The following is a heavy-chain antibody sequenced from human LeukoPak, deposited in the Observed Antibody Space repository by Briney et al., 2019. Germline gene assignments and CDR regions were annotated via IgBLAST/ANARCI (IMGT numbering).Heavy chain of an antibody. D-gene: IGHD2-2*01. CDR3: ASHPLPAAFSDY. CDR2: IYYSGST. V-gene: IGHV4-39*01. CDR1: GGSISSSSYY. Sequence: SETLSLTCTVSGGSISSSSYYWGWIRQPPGKGLEWIGSIYYSGSTYYNPSLESRFTISENTSKNQFSLKLSSATAADTAVYYCASHPLPAAFSDYWGQGALVTVSS. J-gene: IGHJ4*02.